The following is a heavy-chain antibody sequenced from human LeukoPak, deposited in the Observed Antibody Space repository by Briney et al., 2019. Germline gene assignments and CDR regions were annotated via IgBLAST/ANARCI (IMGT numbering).Heavy chain of an antibody. J-gene: IGHJ3*02. Sequence: ASVKVSCKASGGTFSSYAISWVRQAPGQGLEWMGGIIPIFGTANYAQKFQGRVTITADESTSTAYMELSSLRSEDTAVYYCARDRDITIFGVVIMRAFDIWGQGTMVTVSS. D-gene: IGHD3-3*01. CDR1: GGTFSSYA. V-gene: IGHV1-69*13. CDR3: ARDRDITIFGVVIMRAFDI. CDR2: IIPIFGTA.